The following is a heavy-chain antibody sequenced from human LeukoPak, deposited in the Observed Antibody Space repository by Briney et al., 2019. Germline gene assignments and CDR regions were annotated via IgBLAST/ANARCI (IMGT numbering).Heavy chain of an antibody. CDR1: GYTFINNW. J-gene: IGHJ5*02. CDR3: ARDNSVGDIAWWFDP. V-gene: IGHV1-46*01. CDR2: INPTGTGT. Sequence: ASVRVSCKASGYTFINNWMHWVRQAPGQGLEWIGLINPTGTGTLYAQKFQGRVTMTRDMSTSTDYMELSSLRSEDTAVYYCARDNSVGDIAWWFDPWGQGTLVTVSS. D-gene: IGHD3-10*01.